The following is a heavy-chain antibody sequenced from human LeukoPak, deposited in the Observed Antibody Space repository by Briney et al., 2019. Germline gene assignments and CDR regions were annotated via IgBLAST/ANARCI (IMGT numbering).Heavy chain of an antibody. D-gene: IGHD1-26*01. J-gene: IGHJ4*02. Sequence: GGSLRLSCAASGFTVSNNYLSWVRQAPGKGLEWVSFVYDGGTTVYADSVKGRFTISRDNSKNTLYLEMNSLRAEDTAVYYCARDGAGATQGFDYWGQGTLVTVSS. CDR3: ARDGAGATQGFDY. V-gene: IGHV3-53*01. CDR1: GFTVSNNY. CDR2: VYDGGTT.